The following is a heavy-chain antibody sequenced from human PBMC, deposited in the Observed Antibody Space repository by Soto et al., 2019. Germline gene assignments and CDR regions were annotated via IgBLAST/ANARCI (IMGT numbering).Heavy chain of an antibody. CDR1: GFTVSSNY. J-gene: IGHJ6*02. CDR2: IYSGGST. V-gene: IGHV3-66*01. Sequence: PGGSLRLSCAASGFTVSSNYMSWVRQAPGKGLEWVSVIYSGGSTYYADSVKGRFTTSRDNSKNTLYLQMNSLRAEDTAVYYCARAGYDILTGYGYYYYGMDVWGQGTTVTVSS. D-gene: IGHD3-9*01. CDR3: ARAGYDILTGYGYYYYGMDV.